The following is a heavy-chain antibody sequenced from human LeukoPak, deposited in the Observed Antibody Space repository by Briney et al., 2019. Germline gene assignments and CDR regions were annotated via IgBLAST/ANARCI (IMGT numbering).Heavy chain of an antibody. CDR3: ARDKETPGEQWRDAFDI. V-gene: IGHV3-21*01. CDR1: GFTFTSYS. D-gene: IGHD6-19*01. J-gene: IGHJ3*02. CDR2: ISSGSTYI. Sequence: PGGSLRLSCAASGFTFTSYSINWVRQAPGKGLEWVSSISSGSTYIYYADSVKGRLTISRDNAQNSLYLQMNSLRAEDTAVYYCARDKETPGEQWRDAFDIWGQGTMVTVSS.